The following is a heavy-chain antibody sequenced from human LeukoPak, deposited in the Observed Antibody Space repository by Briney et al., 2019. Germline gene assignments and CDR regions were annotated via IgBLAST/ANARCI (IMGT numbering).Heavy chain of an antibody. J-gene: IGHJ4*02. CDR2: ISTYSGNTDGNT. CDR1: GYTFTNYG. D-gene: IGHD3-22*01. CDR3: ARGYYYDSSGYRH. Sequence: GASVKVSCTASGYTFTNYGITWVRQAPGQGLEWMGWISTYSGNTDGNTKYAQKLQGRVTMTTDTSTSTAYMELRSLRSDDTAVYYCARGYYYDSSGYRHWGQGTLVTVSS. V-gene: IGHV1-18*01.